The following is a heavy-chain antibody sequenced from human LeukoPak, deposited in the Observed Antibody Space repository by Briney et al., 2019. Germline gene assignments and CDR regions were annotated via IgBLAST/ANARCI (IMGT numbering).Heavy chain of an antibody. CDR3: ARARSYDFWSGYSTPDY. V-gene: IGHV3-23*01. D-gene: IGHD3-3*01. CDR2: ITPGGGT. CDR1: EFTFSSYV. J-gene: IGHJ4*02. Sequence: GGSLRLSCAASEFTFSSYVMAWVRQAPGKGLEWVSTITPGGGTYYADSVKGRFTISRDNSKNTLYLQMNSLRAEDTAVYYCARARSYDFWSGYSTPDYWGQGTLVTVSS.